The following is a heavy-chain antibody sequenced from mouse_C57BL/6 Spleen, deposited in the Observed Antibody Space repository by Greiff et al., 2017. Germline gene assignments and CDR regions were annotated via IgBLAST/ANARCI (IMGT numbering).Heavy chain of an antibody. V-gene: IGHV1-74*01. J-gene: IGHJ1*03. CDR2: IHPSDSDT. CDR1: GYTFTSYW. CDR3: AIRDDYLGYFDV. D-gene: IGHD2-4*01. Sequence: QVQLKQPGAELVKPGASVKVSCKASGYTFTSYWMHWVKQRPGQGLEWIGRIHPSDSDTNYNQKFKGKATLTVDKSSSTAYMQLSSLTSEDSAVYYCAIRDDYLGYFDVWGTGTTVTVSS.